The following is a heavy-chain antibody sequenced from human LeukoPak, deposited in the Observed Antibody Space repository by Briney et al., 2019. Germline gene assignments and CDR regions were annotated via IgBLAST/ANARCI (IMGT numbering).Heavy chain of an antibody. Sequence: ASVNVSCKASGYTFTSYGISWVRQAPGQGLEWMGWISAYNGNTNYEQKLQGRVTMTTDTSTSTAYMELRSLRSDDTAVYYCARELSGVRFLEWLSPNYYYYYMDVWGKGTTVTLSS. CDR3: ARELSGVRFLEWLSPNYYYYYMDV. D-gene: IGHD3-3*01. CDR2: ISAYNGNT. J-gene: IGHJ6*03. CDR1: GYTFTSYG. V-gene: IGHV1-18*01.